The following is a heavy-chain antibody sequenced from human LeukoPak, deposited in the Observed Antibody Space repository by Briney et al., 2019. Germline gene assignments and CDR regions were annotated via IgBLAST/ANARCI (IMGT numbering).Heavy chain of an antibody. J-gene: IGHJ5*02. D-gene: IGHD2-21*01. Sequence: HPGGSLRLSCAVSGFTVSSYYMTWVRQAPGKGLEWVANIKEDGSEKYYVDSVKGRFTISRDNAKNSLYLQMNNLRAEDTAVYYCASFGVAVAWGQGTLVTVSS. CDR1: GFTVSSYY. CDR2: IKEDGSEK. CDR3: ASFGVAVA. V-gene: IGHV3-7*01.